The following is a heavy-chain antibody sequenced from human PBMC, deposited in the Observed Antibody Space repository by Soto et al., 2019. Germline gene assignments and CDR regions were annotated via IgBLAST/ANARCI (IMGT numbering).Heavy chain of an antibody. V-gene: IGHV3-66*01. CDR2: LHSAGNP. CDR1: GFTVNSNY. Sequence: PGGSLRLSCAASGFTVNSNYMHWVRQAPGKGLEWVSVLHSAGNPYYADSVKGRFTISSDTSDNTLYLQMNALRADDTAVYYCARGLVREAGIDRWVQGTLVTVSS. J-gene: IGHJ5*02. D-gene: IGHD2-21*01. CDR3: ARGLVREAGIDR.